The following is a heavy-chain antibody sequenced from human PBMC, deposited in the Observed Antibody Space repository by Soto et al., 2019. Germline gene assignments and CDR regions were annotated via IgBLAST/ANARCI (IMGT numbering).Heavy chain of an antibody. Sequence: SETLSLTCAVYGGSFSGYYWTWIRQPPGKGLEWIGYINHSGSTNYNPSLKSRVTISVDTSKNQFSLKLSSVTAADTAVYYCAIEGPDGSGLDPWGQGTLVTVSS. D-gene: IGHD6-25*01. CDR1: GGSFSGYY. CDR3: AIEGPDGSGLDP. CDR2: INHSGST. V-gene: IGHV4-34*01. J-gene: IGHJ5*02.